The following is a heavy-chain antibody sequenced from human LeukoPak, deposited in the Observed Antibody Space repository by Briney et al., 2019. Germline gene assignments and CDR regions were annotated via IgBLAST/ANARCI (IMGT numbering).Heavy chain of an antibody. V-gene: IGHV4-39*01. J-gene: IGHJ3*02. CDR2: IYYSGST. D-gene: IGHD3-9*01. Sequence: SVTLSLTCTVSGGSISSSSYYWGRIRQPPGKGLEWIGSIYYSGSTYYNPSLKSRVTISVDTSKNQFSLKLSSVTAADTAVYYCARRFSDRYYDILTGPTEGAFDIWGQGTMVTVSS. CDR3: ARRFSDRYYDILTGPTEGAFDI. CDR1: GGSISSSSYY.